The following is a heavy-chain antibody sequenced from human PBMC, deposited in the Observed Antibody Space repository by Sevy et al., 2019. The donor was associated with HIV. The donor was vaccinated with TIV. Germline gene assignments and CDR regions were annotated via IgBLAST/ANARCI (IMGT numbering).Heavy chain of an antibody. CDR1: GGSMNSGSYY. D-gene: IGHD3-3*01. J-gene: IGHJ6*02. V-gene: IGHV4-61*02. CDR2: IYNSGST. CDR3: ARGYYDSWTGPIHYYYGLGV. Sequence: SETLSLTCTVSGGSMNSGSYYWTWIRQPAGKGLEWLGRIYNSGSTNYNPSLKSRLTMSVETSKNQFSVKLASVTATDTAVYYCARGYYDSWTGPIHYYYGLGVWGQGTTVTVSS.